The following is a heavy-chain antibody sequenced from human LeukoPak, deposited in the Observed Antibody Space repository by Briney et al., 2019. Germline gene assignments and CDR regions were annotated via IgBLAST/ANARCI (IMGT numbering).Heavy chain of an antibody. CDR1: GGSFSGYY. J-gene: IGHJ3*02. CDR3: ARVRYYYDKKHDASDI. CDR2: INHSGST. D-gene: IGHD3-22*01. V-gene: IGHV4-34*01. Sequence: KPSETLSLTCAVYGGSFSGYYWSWIRQPPGKGLEWIGEINHSGSTNYNPSLKSRVTIPVDTSKNQFSLKLSSVTAADTAVYYCARVRYYYDKKHDASDIWGQGTMVTVSS.